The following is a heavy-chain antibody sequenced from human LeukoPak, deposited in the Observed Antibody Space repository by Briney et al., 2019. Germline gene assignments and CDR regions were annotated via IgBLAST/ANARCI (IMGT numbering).Heavy chain of an antibody. CDR3: ARAGATVTSHFDC. D-gene: IGHD4-17*01. J-gene: IGHJ4*02. CDR1: GYTFTGYY. Sequence: ASVKVSCKASGYTFTGYYMHWVRQAPGQGLEWMGWISGYNGDTNYAQKLQGRVTMTTDTSTSTAYMELRSLRSDDTAVYYCARAGATVTSHFDCWGQGTLVTVSS. V-gene: IGHV1-18*04. CDR2: ISGYNGDT.